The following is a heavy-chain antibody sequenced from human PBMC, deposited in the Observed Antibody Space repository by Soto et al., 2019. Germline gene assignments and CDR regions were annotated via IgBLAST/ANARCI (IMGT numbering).Heavy chain of an antibody. J-gene: IGHJ4*02. Sequence: SETLSLTCTVSGGSISRYYWSWIRQPTGKGLEWIGYIYYSGSTNYNPSLKSRVTISVDTSKNQFSLKLSSVTAADTAVYYCARDSVDGRLDYWGQGTLVTVSP. CDR2: IYYSGST. CDR1: GGSISRYY. CDR3: ARDSVDGRLDY. D-gene: IGHD2-2*01. V-gene: IGHV4-59*01.